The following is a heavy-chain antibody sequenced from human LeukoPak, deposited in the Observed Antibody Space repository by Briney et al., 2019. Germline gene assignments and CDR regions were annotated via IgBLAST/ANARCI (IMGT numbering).Heavy chain of an antibody. V-gene: IGHV3-74*01. Sequence: GGSLRLSCAASGFTCNNYWIHWVRQAPGMGLVWVSRIDSDGSTTAYADSVRGRFTVSRDNAKKTVLLQMNSLRVEDTAVYYCVRDRLGFDAWGQGTLVTVSS. CDR2: IDSDGSTT. CDR1: GFTCNNYW. CDR3: VRDRLGFDA. J-gene: IGHJ5*02. D-gene: IGHD6-6*01.